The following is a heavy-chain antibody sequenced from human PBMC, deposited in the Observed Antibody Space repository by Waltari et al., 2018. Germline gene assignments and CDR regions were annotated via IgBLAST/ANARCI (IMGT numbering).Heavy chain of an antibody. V-gene: IGHV4-38-2*02. D-gene: IGHD6-19*01. Sequence: QVQLQESGPGLVKPSETLSLTCAVSGYSISSGHYWGWIRQPPGKGLAWIGSIYHSGSTYYNPSLKSRVTISVDTSKNQFSLKLSSVTAADTAVYYCARDVRSSGWGVDYWGQGTLVTVSS. CDR1: GYSISSGHY. J-gene: IGHJ4*02. CDR2: IYHSGST. CDR3: ARDVRSSGWGVDY.